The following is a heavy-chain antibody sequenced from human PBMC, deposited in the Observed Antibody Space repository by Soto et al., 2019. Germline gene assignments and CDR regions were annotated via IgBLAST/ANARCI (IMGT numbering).Heavy chain of an antibody. Sequence: QVQLVQSGAEVKKPGASVKVSCKASGYTFTNFGISWLRQAPGQGLEWMGWISAYNGNTNYAQKFQGRVTMTTDTPTRTAYMELNRLRYDDTAVYYCARGGTPIDYWRQGTLVTIS. V-gene: IGHV1-18*01. CDR1: GYTFTNFG. CDR2: ISAYNGNT. D-gene: IGHD3-16*01. CDR3: ARGGTPIDY. J-gene: IGHJ4*02.